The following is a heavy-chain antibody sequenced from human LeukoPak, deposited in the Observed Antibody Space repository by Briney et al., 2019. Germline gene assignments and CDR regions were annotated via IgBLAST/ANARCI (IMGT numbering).Heavy chain of an antibody. V-gene: IGHV3-15*01. D-gene: IGHD3-22*01. J-gene: IGHJ5*02. CDR1: GFTFSDAW. CDR3: STLYSYDSSGPPP. Sequence: PGGSLRLSCAASGFTFSDAWMTWVRQAPGKGLEWVGRIRSKTDAGTTDYAAPVKGRFTISRDDSKNTLFLQMDSLKTEDTAVYYCSTLYSYDSSGPPPWGQGTLVIVSS. CDR2: IRSKTDAGTT.